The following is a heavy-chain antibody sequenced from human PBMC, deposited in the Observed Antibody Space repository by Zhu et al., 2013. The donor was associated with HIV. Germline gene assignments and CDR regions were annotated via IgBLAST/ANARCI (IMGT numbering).Heavy chain of an antibody. CDR2: IYYSGST. Sequence: QVQLQESGPGLVKPSETLSLTCTVSGGSISSSSYYWGWIRQPPGKGLEWIGSIYYSGSTYYNPSLKSRVTISVDTSKNQFSLKLSSVTAADTAVYYCAREWELPNPFDYWGQGTLVTVSS. CDR1: GGSISSSSYY. D-gene: IGHD1-26*01. CDR3: AREWELPNPFDY. V-gene: IGHV4-39*07. J-gene: IGHJ4*02.